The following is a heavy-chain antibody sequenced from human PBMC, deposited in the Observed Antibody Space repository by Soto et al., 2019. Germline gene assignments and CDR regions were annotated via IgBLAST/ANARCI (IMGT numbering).Heavy chain of an antibody. CDR1: GFTFSSYG. D-gene: IGHD1-26*01. Sequence: QVQLVESGGGVVQPGRSLRLSCAASGFTFSSYGMHWVRQAPGKGLEWVAVISYDGSNKYYADSVKGRFTISRDNSKNTLYLQMNSLRAEDTAVYYCAKVGYSGSYFDYWGQGTLVTVSS. CDR3: AKVGYSGSYFDY. CDR2: ISYDGSNK. J-gene: IGHJ4*02. V-gene: IGHV3-30*18.